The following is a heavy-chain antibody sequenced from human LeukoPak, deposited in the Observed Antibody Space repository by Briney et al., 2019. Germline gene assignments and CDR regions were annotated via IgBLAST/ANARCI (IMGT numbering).Heavy chain of an antibody. J-gene: IGHJ3*02. CDR2: ISGSGGST. CDR1: GFTFSSYA. Sequence: GGSLRLSCAASGFTFSSYAMSWVRQAPGKGLEWVSAISGSGGSTYYADSVKGRFTISRDNSKNTLYLQMNSLRAEDTAVYYCARAGRITMIVVVSDAFDIWGQGTMVTVSS. V-gene: IGHV3-23*01. D-gene: IGHD3-22*01. CDR3: ARAGRITMIVVVSDAFDI.